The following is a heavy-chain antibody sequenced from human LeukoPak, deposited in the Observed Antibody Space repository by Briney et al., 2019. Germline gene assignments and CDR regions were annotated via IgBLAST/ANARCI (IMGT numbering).Heavy chain of an antibody. J-gene: IGHJ4*02. CDR3: AREVAGTPWIDY. D-gene: IGHD6-19*01. CDR1: GGSISSYH. Sequence: SETLSLNCTVSGGSISSYHWSWIRQPPGKGLEWIGYIYYSGSTNYKSSLKSRVTISVDTSKNQFSLKLSSVTAADTAVYFCAREVAGTPWIDYWGQGTLVTVSS. CDR2: IYYSGST. V-gene: IGHV4-4*08.